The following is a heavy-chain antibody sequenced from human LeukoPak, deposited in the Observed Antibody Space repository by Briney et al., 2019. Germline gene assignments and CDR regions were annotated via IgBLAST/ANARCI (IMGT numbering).Heavy chain of an antibody. CDR1: GLTFRDYF. Sequence: GGSLRLSCAASGLTFRDYFMSWIRQAPGKGLEWVANIKQDGSKKSYVDSVKGRFTISRDNAKNSLYLQMNSLRAEDTAIYYCTRVGYIDEGIDYWGQGTLVTVSS. CDR3: TRVGYIDEGIDY. D-gene: IGHD5-24*01. V-gene: IGHV3-7*04. J-gene: IGHJ4*02. CDR2: IKQDGSKK.